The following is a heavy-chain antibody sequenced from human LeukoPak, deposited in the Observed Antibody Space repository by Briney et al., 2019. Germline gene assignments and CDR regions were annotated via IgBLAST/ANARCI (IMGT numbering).Heavy chain of an antibody. Sequence: PGGSLRLSCAASGFTFRSYGMHWVRQAPGKGLEWVAVILYDGSNKYYADSVKGRFTVSRDNSKNTMYLQMNSLRAEYTAVYYCARDMEVAGTSIDYWGQGTLVTVSS. CDR1: GFTFRSYG. CDR3: ARDMEVAGTSIDY. D-gene: IGHD6-19*01. CDR2: ILYDGSNK. J-gene: IGHJ4*02. V-gene: IGHV3-33*01.